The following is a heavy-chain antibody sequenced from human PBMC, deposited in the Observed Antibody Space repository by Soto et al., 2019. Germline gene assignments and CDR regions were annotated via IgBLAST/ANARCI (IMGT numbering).Heavy chain of an antibody. V-gene: IGHV1-3*01. CDR2: INAGNGNT. Sequence: GASVKVSCKASGYTFTSYAMHWVRQAPGQRLEWMGWINAGNGNTKYSQKFQGRVTITRDTSASTAYMELSSLRSEDTAVYYCARSELERRATVDYWGQGTLVTVSS. CDR1: GYTFTSYA. D-gene: IGHD1-1*01. CDR3: ARSELERRATVDY. J-gene: IGHJ4*02.